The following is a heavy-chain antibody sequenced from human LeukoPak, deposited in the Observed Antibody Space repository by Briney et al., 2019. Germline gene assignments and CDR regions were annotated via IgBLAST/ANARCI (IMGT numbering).Heavy chain of an antibody. CDR3: ASRSSIWSGYQDTLYYFDS. CDR2: IHYSGST. Sequence: SETLSLTCTVSGGSISSYYWSWIRQPPGKRLEWIGHIHYSGSTNYNPSLKSRVTISVDTSKNQFSLKLSSVTAADTAVYYCASRSSIWSGYQDTLYYFDSWGQGTLVTVSS. CDR1: GGSISSYY. D-gene: IGHD3-3*01. J-gene: IGHJ4*02. V-gene: IGHV4-59*01.